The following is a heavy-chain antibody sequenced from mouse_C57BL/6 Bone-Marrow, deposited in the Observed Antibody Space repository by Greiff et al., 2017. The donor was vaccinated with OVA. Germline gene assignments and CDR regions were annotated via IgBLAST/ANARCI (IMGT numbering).Heavy chain of an antibody. Sequence: VQLQQSGAELVRPGASVKMSCKASGYTFTNYWIGWAKQRPGHGLEWIGDIYPGGGYTNYNEKFKGKATLTADKSSSTAYMQLSSLTSEDSAVYYCARGGNYYFDYWGKGTTLTVSS. V-gene: IGHV1-63*01. D-gene: IGHD2-1*01. CDR3: ARGGNYYFDY. J-gene: IGHJ2*01. CDR2: IYPGGGYT. CDR1: GYTFTNYW.